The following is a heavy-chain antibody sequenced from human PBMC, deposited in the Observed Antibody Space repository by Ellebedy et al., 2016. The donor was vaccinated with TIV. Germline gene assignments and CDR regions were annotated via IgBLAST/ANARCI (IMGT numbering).Heavy chain of an antibody. J-gene: IGHJ5*02. CDR1: GGSISNSDYY. CDR2: IYYSGSA. D-gene: IGHD1-14*01. Sequence: MPSETLSLTCTVSGGSISNSDYYWNWIRQPPGKGLEWIGSIYYSGSAYYNPSLKSRVTVSVDTSKNQFSLNLRPVTAADTAVYYCARDPALPQGRIDTWGQGTLVNVSS. CDR3: ARDPALPQGRIDT. V-gene: IGHV4-39*07.